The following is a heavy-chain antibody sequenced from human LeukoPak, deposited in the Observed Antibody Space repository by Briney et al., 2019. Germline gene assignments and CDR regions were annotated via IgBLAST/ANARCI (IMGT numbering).Heavy chain of an antibody. J-gene: IGHJ5*02. CDR3: AREGSVGYCSSTSCRNWFDP. Sequence: PGGSLRLSCAASGFTFSSYSMNWVRQAPGKGLEWVSYISSSSSTIYYADSVKGRFTISRDNAKNSLCLQMNSLRAEDTAVYYCAREGSVGYCSSTSCRNWFDPWGQGTLVTVSS. V-gene: IGHV3-48*01. CDR2: ISSSSSTI. CDR1: GFTFSSYS. D-gene: IGHD2-2*01.